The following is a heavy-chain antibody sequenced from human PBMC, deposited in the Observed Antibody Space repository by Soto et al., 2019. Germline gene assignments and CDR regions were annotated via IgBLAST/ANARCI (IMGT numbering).Heavy chain of an antibody. Sequence: QVQLVQSGAEVKKPGASVKVSCKASGYTFTASYMHWVRQAPGQGLEWMGIIDPSGGSTSYSQKFQGRVTMTRDTSTSTVYMELNSLRSEDTAVFYCARDSGHYYRSDAFDKWGQGTMDTVSS. J-gene: IGHJ3*02. V-gene: IGHV1-46*01. CDR1: GYTFTASY. CDR2: IDPSGGST. D-gene: IGHD1-26*01. CDR3: ARDSGHYYRSDAFDK.